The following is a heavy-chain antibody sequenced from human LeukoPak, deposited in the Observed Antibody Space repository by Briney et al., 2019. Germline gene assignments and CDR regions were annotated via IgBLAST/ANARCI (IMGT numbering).Heavy chain of an antibody. CDR1: GYTFMSYG. J-gene: IGHJ4*02. V-gene: IGHV1-18*01. CDR3: AKGRRVDADDHFDY. Sequence: GASVKVPCKASGYTFMSYGLHWLRQAPGQGLEWMGWSSVYNGNTEYAQKFQGRVTMTTDTTTSTAYMELRTLISDDTAVYYCAKGRRVDADDHFDYWGQGTLVTVSS. D-gene: IGHD1-1*01. CDR2: SSVYNGNT.